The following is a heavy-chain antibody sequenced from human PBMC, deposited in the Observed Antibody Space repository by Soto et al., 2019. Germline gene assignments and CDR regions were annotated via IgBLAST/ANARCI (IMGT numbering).Heavy chain of an antibody. Sequence: GGSLRLSCAASGFTFSSYSMNWVRQAPGKGLEWVSSISSSSSYIYYADSVKGRFTISRDNAKNSLYLQMNSLRAEDTAVYYCARMYCSSTSCYRIGDYYYYGMDVWGQGTTVTVSS. CDR1: GFTFSSYS. J-gene: IGHJ6*02. V-gene: IGHV3-21*01. D-gene: IGHD2-2*02. CDR3: ARMYCSSTSCYRIGDYYYYGMDV. CDR2: ISSSSSYI.